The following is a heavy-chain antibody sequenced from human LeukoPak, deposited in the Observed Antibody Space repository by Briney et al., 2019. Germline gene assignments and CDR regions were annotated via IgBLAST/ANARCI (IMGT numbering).Heavy chain of an antibody. Sequence: PGGSLRLSCAASGFTFSSYSMNWVRQAPGKGLEWVSAISPGGVSTYYADYVKGRFSISRDNSKNTLYLQMNSLRAEDTAVYYCARVGAHYGMDVWGQGTTVTVSS. CDR3: ARVGAHYGMDV. V-gene: IGHV3-23*01. J-gene: IGHJ6*02. CDR1: GFTFSSYS. CDR2: ISPGGVST. D-gene: IGHD3-10*01.